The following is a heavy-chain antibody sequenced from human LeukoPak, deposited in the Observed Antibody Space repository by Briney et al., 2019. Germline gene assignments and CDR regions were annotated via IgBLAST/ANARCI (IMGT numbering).Heavy chain of an antibody. V-gene: IGHV3-48*03. J-gene: IGHJ5*02. CDR2: ISSSGTII. CDR3: ARSGSGGVVIMVA. D-gene: IGHD3-3*01. Sequence: QPGGSLRLSCAASGFTFSRYEMNWVRQAPGKGLEWVSYISSSGTIIYYADSVKGRFTVSRDNAKNSLYLQMSSLRADDTAVYYCARSGSGGVVIMVAWGQGNLVTVYS. CDR1: GFTFSRYE.